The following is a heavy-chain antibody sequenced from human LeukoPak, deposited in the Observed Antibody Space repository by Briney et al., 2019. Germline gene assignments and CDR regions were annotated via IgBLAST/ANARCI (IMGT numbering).Heavy chain of an antibody. J-gene: IGHJ4*02. V-gene: IGHV1-2*02. Sequence: GASVKVSCKASGYTFTGYYMHWVRQAPGQGLEWMGWINPNSGGTNYAQKFQGRVTMTRNTSISTAYMELSSLRSEDTAVYYCARDATLYYYDGSGYGGEGFDYWGQGTLVTVSS. D-gene: IGHD3-22*01. CDR1: GYTFTGYY. CDR2: INPNSGGT. CDR3: ARDATLYYYDGSGYGGEGFDY.